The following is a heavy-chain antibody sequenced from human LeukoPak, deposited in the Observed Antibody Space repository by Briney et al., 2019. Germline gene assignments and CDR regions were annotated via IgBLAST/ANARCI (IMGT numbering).Heavy chain of an antibody. J-gene: IGHJ6*02. V-gene: IGHV3-30-3*01. CDR3: ARDPYSLWKHYYYGMDV. Sequence: PGGSLRLSCAASGFTFSSYAMHWVRQAPGKGLEWVAVISYDGSNKYYADSVKGRFTISRDNSKNTLYLQMNNLRAEDTAVYYCARDPYSLWKHYYYGMDVWGQGTTVTVSS. D-gene: IGHD1-26*01. CDR1: GFTFSSYA. CDR2: ISYDGSNK.